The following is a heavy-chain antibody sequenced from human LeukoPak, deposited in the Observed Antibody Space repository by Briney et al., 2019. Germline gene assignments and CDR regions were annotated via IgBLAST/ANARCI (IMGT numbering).Heavy chain of an antibody. J-gene: IGHJ4*02. CDR3: ARVRHRDGYPDY. CDR2: IYYSGST. D-gene: IGHD5-24*01. CDR1: GGSISSSSYY. Sequence: PSETLSLTCTVSGGSISSSSYYWGWIRQPPGKGLEWIGSIYYSGSTYYNPSLKSRVTISVDTSKNQFSLKLSSVTAADTAVYYCARVRHRDGYPDYWGQGTLVTVSS. V-gene: IGHV4-39*01.